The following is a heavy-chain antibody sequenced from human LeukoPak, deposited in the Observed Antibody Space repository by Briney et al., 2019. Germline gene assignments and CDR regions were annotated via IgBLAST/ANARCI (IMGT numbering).Heavy chain of an antibody. V-gene: IGHV1-46*01. CDR2: INPSGGST. D-gene: IGHD3-22*01. J-gene: IGHJ6*04. CDR1: GYTFTSYY. Sequence: ASVKVSCKASGYTFTSYYMHWVRQAPGQGLEWMGIINPSGGSTSYAQKFQGRITMTRDMSTSTVYMELSSLRSEDTAVYYCALHYYDSSGLDVWGKGTTVTVSS. CDR3: ALHYYDSSGLDV.